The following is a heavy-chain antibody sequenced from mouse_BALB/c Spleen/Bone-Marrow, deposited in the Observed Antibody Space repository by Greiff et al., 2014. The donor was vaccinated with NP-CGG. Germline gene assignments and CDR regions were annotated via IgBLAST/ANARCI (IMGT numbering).Heavy chain of an antibody. CDR2: IWAGGST. CDR3: AREGGYYYGSRVAWFAY. D-gene: IGHD1-1*01. CDR1: GFSLTSYG. V-gene: IGHV2-9*02. J-gene: IGHJ3*01. Sequence: QVQLQQPGPGLVAPSQSLSITCTVSGFSLTSYGLHWVRQPPGKGLEWLGVIWAGGSTNYNSALMARLSISKDNSKSQVFLKMNRLQTDDTAMYYCAREGGYYYGSRVAWFAYWGQGTLVTVSA.